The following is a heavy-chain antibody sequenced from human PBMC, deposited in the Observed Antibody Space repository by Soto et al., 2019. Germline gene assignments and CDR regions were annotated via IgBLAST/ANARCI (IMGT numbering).Heavy chain of an antibody. CDR3: ERDCTNDSSGYYDSIRGMDV. CDR1: GGTFSSYA. CDR2: IIPIFGTA. D-gene: IGHD3-22*01. V-gene: IGHV1-69*01. J-gene: IGHJ6*02. Sequence: QVQLVQSGAEVKKPGSSVKVSCKASGGTFSSYAISWVRQAPGQGLEWMGGIIPIFGTANYAQKFQGRVAITEDEATSTAYMELSSLRSEDTAVYYCERDCTNDSSGYYDSIRGMDVWGQGTTVTVSS.